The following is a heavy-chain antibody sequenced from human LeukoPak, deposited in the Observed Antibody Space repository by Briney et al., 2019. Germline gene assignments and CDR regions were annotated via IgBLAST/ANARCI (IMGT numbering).Heavy chain of an antibody. Sequence: ASVKVSCKASGYTFTTYDINWVRQATGQVLEWMGWMNPNSGNTGYTQKFQGRVTMTRNTSINTAYLELSSLRSEDTAFYFCARTRAYSGYGNFDSWGQGTLITVSS. J-gene: IGHJ4*02. D-gene: IGHD5-12*01. CDR2: MNPNSGNT. CDR1: GYTFTTYD. V-gene: IGHV1-8*01. CDR3: ARTRAYSGYGNFDS.